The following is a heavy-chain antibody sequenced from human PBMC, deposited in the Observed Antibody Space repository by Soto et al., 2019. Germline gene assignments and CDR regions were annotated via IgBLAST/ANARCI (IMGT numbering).Heavy chain of an antibody. J-gene: IGHJ6*02. D-gene: IGHD2-15*01. CDR2: ITSNGGNT. CDR3: ARRTPFGYGMDV. Sequence: EVQLVESGGGLVQPGGSLRLSCAASGFTFSSYAMHWVRQAPGKGLECVSAITSNGGNTDYASSVNCRFTISRDNSKNTLYLQMGSLRDEDMAVYYCARRTPFGYGMDVWGQGTTVTVSS. V-gene: IGHV3-64*01. CDR1: GFTFSSYA.